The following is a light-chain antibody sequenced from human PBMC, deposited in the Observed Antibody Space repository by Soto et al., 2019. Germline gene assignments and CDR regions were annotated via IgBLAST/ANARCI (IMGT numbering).Light chain of an antibody. CDR2: GAS. J-gene: IGKJ1*01. CDR3: QQYKNWWT. CDR1: QSVSSN. V-gene: IGKV3-15*01. Sequence: EIVMTQSPATLSVFPGERVTLSCRASQSVSSNLAWFQHKPGQAPRLLIYGASIRATGIPARFSGSGSRTEFTLTISSLQSEDVAVYYCQQYKNWWTFGQGTKVEVK.